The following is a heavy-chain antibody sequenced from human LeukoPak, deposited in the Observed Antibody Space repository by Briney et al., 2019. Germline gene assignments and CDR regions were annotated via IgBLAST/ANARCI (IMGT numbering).Heavy chain of an antibody. J-gene: IGHJ4*02. CDR1: GGSISGYY. CDR2: IYHSGST. Sequence: TASETLSLTCTVSGGSISGYYWSWIRQPPGKGLEWIGYIYHSGSTYYNPSLKSRVTISVDRSKNQFSLKLSSVTAADTAVYYCARVLEGAAAGTYIDYWGQGTLVTVSS. CDR3: ARVLEGAAAGTYIDY. V-gene: IGHV4-59*12. D-gene: IGHD6-13*01.